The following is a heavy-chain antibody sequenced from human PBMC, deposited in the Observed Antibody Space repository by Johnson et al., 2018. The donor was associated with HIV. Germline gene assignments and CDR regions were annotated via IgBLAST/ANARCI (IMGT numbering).Heavy chain of an antibody. CDR2: ISWNSGFI. CDR1: GFTFDDYA. V-gene: IGHV3-9*01. CDR3: ARVGSSWGRDAFDI. Sequence: VQLVESGGGVVQPGRSLRLSCAASGFTFDDYAMHWVRQAPGKGLEWVSGISWNSGFIGYADSVKGRFTISRDNAKNSLYLQMNSLRAEDTAVYYCARVGSSWGRDAFDIWGQGTMVTVSS. J-gene: IGHJ3*02. D-gene: IGHD6-13*01.